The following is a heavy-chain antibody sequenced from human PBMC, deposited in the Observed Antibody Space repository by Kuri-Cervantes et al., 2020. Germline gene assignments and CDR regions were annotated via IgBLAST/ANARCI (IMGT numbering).Heavy chain of an antibody. CDR2: FNPKSGGT. CDR3: ARENGKSYAYSLDY. CDR1: GYTFTGYY. Sequence: ASVKVSCKASGYTFTGYYIHWVRRAPGQGLEWMGWFNPKSGGTEYSPEFQGRVTLAGDTSISTAYMELSRLRSDDTAVYYCARENGKSYAYSLDYWGHGTLVTVSS. V-gene: IGHV1-2*02. D-gene: IGHD5-18*01. J-gene: IGHJ4*01.